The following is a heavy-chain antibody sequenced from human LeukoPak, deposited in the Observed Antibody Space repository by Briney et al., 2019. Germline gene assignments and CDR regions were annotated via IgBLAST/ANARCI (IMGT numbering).Heavy chain of an antibody. CDR3: AKQLGYCSDGSCYFPY. D-gene: IGHD2-15*01. CDR2: INSPGGST. CDR1: GFTFSSYA. J-gene: IGHJ4*02. V-gene: IGHV3-23*01. Sequence: GGSLRLSCAASGFTFSSYAMSWVRQAPGKGLEWVSAINSPGGSTYYADSVQGRFTISRDNSKSTLCLQMNSLRAEDTAVYYCAKQLGYCSDGSCYFPYWGQGTLVTVSS.